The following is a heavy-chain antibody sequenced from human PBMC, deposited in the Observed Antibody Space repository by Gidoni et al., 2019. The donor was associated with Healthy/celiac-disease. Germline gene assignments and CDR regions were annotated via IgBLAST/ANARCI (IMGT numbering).Heavy chain of an antibody. J-gene: IGHJ5*02. CDR2: IYYSGST. D-gene: IGHD2-15*01. V-gene: IGHV4-59*01. Sequence: QVQLQESGPGLVKPSETLSLTCTVPGGSISSYYWSWIRQPPGKGLEWIGYIYYSGSTNYNPSLKSRVTISVDTSKNQFSLKLSSVTAADTAVYYCARVGTDIDIVQNWFDPWGQGTLVTVSS. CDR3: ARVGTDIDIVQNWFDP. CDR1: GGSISSYY.